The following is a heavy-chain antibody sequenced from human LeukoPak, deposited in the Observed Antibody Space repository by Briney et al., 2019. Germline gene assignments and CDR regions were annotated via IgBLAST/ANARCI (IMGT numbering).Heavy chain of an antibody. CDR1: GFTFSNYN. CDR2: ISSSSGII. D-gene: IGHD1/OR15-1a*01. J-gene: IGHJ5*02. Sequence: GGSLRLSCAASGFTFSNYNMNWVRQAPGKGLEWVSYISSSSGIIYYADSVKGRFTISRDNAKNSLYLQMDSLRIEDTAVYYCATDFNKGFDPWGQGTLVTVSS. CDR3: ATDFNKGFDP. V-gene: IGHV3-48*04.